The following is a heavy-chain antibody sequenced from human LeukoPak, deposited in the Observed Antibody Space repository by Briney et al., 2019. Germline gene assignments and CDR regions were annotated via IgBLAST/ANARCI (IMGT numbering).Heavy chain of an antibody. CDR2: INPSGGST. CDR1: GYTFTGYY. V-gene: IGHV1-46*01. Sequence: RASVKVSCKASGYTFTGYYMHCVRQAPGQGLEGMGIINPSGGSTSYAQKFQGRVTMTRDMSTSTVYMELSSLRSEDTAVYYCARADIAARGLGYCSGGSCYGVDYWGQGTLVTVSS. J-gene: IGHJ4*02. D-gene: IGHD2-15*01. CDR3: ARADIAARGLGYCSGGSCYGVDY.